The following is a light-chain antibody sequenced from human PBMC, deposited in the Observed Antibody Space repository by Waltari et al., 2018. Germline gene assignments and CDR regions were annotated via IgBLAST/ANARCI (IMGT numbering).Light chain of an antibody. CDR1: ISDTGRYRF. J-gene: IGLJ1*01. CDR2: EVN. V-gene: IGLV2-14*01. CDR3: CSYTTTSTYV. Sequence: SALTQPASVSGSPGPSIAISCTGPISDTGRYRFVPWYQHRPGTAPKLIIYEVNKRPSGVSLRFSGSKSGSTASLTISGLQAEDEGAYYCCSYTTTSTYVFGNGTKVAVL.